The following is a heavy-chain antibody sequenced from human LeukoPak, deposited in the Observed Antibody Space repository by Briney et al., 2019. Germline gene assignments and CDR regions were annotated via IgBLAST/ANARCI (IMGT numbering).Heavy chain of an antibody. CDR3: ARGYSYGYRYFDY. CDR1: GFTFSSYG. V-gene: IGHV3-33*01. CDR2: IWYDGSNK. J-gene: IGHJ4*02. D-gene: IGHD5-18*01. Sequence: GGSLRLSCAASGFTFSSYGMHWVRQAPGKGLEWVAVIWYDGSNKYYADSVKGRFTISRDNSKNTLYLQMSSLRAEDTAVYYCARGYSYGYRYFDYWGQGTLVTVSS.